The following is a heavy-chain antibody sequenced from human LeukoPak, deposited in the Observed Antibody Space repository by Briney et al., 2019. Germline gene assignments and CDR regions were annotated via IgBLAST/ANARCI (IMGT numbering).Heavy chain of an antibody. CDR3: ATAPYEYIWGTYRTNWFDP. CDR2: IYYSGST. CDR1: GGSISSGGYY. J-gene: IGHJ5*02. Sequence: SETLSLTCTVSGGSISSGGYYWSWIRQHPGKGLEWIGYIYYSGSTYYNPSLKSRVTISVDTSKNQFSLKLNSMTAADTAVYYCATAPYEYIWGTYRTNWFDPWGQGTLVTVSS. D-gene: IGHD3-16*02. V-gene: IGHV4-30-4*08.